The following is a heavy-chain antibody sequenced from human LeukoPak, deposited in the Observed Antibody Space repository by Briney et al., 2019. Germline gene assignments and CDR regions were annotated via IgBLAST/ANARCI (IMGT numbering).Heavy chain of an antibody. Sequence: SETLSLTCTVSGGSISNYYWSWIRQTPGKELEWIGYIYYSGSPNYSPSLKSRVSISLDTSKNQFSLKLSSVTAADTAVYYCARCDSVTALDYWGQGTLVTVSS. D-gene: IGHD5-18*01. CDR1: GGSISNYY. CDR3: ARCDSVTALDY. CDR2: IYYSGSP. V-gene: IGHV4-59*01. J-gene: IGHJ4*02.